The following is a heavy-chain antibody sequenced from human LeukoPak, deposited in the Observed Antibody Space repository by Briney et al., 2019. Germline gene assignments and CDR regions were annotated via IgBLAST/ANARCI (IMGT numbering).Heavy chain of an antibody. Sequence: GGSLRLSCAASGFTFSSYWMHWVRQAPGKGLVWVSGINSDGSSTSYADSVKGRFTISRDNAKNTLYLQMNSLRVEDTAVYYCARVAPWYNWNDLDYWGQGTLVTVSS. D-gene: IGHD1-20*01. CDR2: INSDGSST. CDR3: ARVAPWYNWNDLDY. J-gene: IGHJ4*02. CDR1: GFTFSSYW. V-gene: IGHV3-74*01.